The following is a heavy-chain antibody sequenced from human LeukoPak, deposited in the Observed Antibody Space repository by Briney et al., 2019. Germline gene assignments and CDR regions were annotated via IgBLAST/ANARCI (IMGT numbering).Heavy chain of an antibody. V-gene: IGHV3-30-3*01. D-gene: IGHD2-2*01. CDR3: AKGTQPPVPNYFDY. CDR2: ISYDGSNK. Sequence: GGSLRLSCAASGFTFSSYAMHWVRQAPGKGLEWVAVISYDGSNKYYADSVKGRFTISRDNSKNTLYLQMNSLRAEDTAVYYCAKGTQPPVPNYFDYWGQGTLVTVSS. CDR1: GFTFSSYA. J-gene: IGHJ4*02.